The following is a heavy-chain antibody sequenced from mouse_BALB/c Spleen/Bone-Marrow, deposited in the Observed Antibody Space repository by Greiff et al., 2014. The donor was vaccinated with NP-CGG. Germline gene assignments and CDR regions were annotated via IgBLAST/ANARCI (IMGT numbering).Heavy chain of an antibody. V-gene: IGHV1-87*01. CDR1: GYTFTRYW. Sequence: QVQLQQSGAELARPGASLKLSCRASGYTFTRYWMQWVKQRPGQGLEWIGAIYPGDGDTTYSQKLKGKATLTADKSSSTAYMQLNSFASDDVAVYYCARRYRVHHALDYWGQGTSVTVSS. CDR3: ARRYRVHHALDY. J-gene: IGHJ4*01. CDR2: IYPGDGDT. D-gene: IGHD2-14*01.